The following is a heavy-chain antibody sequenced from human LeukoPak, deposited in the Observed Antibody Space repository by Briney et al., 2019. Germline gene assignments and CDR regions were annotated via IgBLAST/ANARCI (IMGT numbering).Heavy chain of an antibody. CDR2: INPNSGGT. Sequence: ASVKVSCKASGYTFTGYYMHWVRQAPGQGLEWMGWINPNSGGTNYAQKFQGRVTMTRDTSISTAYMELSRLRSDDTAVYYCARWGIVGATETPYFDYWGQGTLVTVSS. J-gene: IGHJ4*02. V-gene: IGHV1-2*02. CDR1: GYTFTGYY. D-gene: IGHD1-26*01. CDR3: ARWGIVGATETPYFDY.